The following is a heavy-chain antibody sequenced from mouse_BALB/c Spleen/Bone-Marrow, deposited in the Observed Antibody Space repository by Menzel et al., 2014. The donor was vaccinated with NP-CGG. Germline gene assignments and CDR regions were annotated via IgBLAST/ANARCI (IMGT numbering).Heavy chain of an antibody. CDR1: GFTFSDFY. J-gene: IGHJ2*01. Sequence: EVQVVESGGGLAQPGGSLRLSCATSGFTFSDFYMEWVRQPPGKRLEWIAASRNKANDYTTEYSASVKGRFIVSRGTSQSILYLQMNALRPEDTAIYYCARGELETGSFDYWGQGTTLTVSS. D-gene: IGHD4-1*01. V-gene: IGHV7-1*02. CDR2: SRNKANDYTT. CDR3: ARGELETGSFDY.